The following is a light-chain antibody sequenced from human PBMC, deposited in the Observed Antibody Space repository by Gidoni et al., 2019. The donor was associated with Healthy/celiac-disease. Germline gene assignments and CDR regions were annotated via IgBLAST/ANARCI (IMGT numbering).Light chain of an antibody. CDR1: SSNSGSNY. V-gene: IGLV1-47*02. CDR3: AAWDDSLSGWV. Sequence: QSVLPPPPPASGTPGQRVTLSCSGSSSNSGSNYVYWYQQLPGTAPKLLIYSNNQRPSGVPDRFSGSKSGTSASLAISGLRSEDEADYYCAAWDDSLSGWVFGGGTKLTVL. J-gene: IGLJ3*02. CDR2: SNN.